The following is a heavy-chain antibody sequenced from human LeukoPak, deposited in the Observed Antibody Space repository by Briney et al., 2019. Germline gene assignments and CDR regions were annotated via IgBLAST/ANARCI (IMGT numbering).Heavy chain of an antibody. Sequence: KTSETLSLTCTVSGGSISSYYWSWIRQPPGKGLEWIGYIYYSGSTNYNPSLKSRVTISVDPSKNQFSLKLSSVTAADTAVYYCARDLAVAGTGAFDIWGQGTMVTVSS. CDR2: IYYSGST. J-gene: IGHJ3*02. D-gene: IGHD6-19*01. CDR3: ARDLAVAGTGAFDI. V-gene: IGHV4-59*01. CDR1: GGSISSYY.